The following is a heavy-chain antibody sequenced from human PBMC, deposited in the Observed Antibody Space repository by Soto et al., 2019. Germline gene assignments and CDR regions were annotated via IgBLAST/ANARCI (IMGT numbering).Heavy chain of an antibody. J-gene: IGHJ6*03. CDR1: GFTFSSYG. CDR2: IWYDVSNK. CDR3: ATVVVPAATALGYYYMDV. Sequence: QVQLVESGGGVVQPGRSLRLSCAASGFTFSSYGMHWVRQAPGKGLEWVAVIWYDVSNKYYADSVKGRFTISRDNSKNTLYLQMNSLRAEDTAVYYCATVVVPAATALGYYYMDVWGKGTTVTVSS. V-gene: IGHV3-33*01. D-gene: IGHD2-2*01.